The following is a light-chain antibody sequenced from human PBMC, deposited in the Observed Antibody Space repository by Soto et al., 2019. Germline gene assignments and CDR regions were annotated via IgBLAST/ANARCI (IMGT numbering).Light chain of an antibody. CDR3: QQYGSSPRT. CDR1: QNVGSRY. V-gene: IGKV3-20*01. CDR2: GTS. J-gene: IGKJ1*01. Sequence: EIVFTQSPGTLSLSPGERATLSCRASQNVGSRYLAWYQQKPGQAPRLLIYGTSTRATGIPDRCSGSGSGTDFSLTISSLEPGDLAVYYCQQYGSSPRTFGQGTKVDIK.